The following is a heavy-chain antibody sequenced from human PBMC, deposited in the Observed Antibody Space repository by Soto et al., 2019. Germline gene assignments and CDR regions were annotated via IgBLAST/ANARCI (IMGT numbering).Heavy chain of an antibody. V-gene: IGHV4-4*07. J-gene: IGHJ4*02. D-gene: IGHD6-13*01. Sequence: SETLSLTCTVSGGSISSYYCSWIRQSAGKGLEWIGRIYTSGSTNYNPSLKSRVTMSVDTSKNQFSLKLTSVTAADTAVYYCARSTAAADLFDHRGQGTLVTVSS. CDR3: ARSTAAADLFDH. CDR1: GGSISSYY. CDR2: IYTSGST.